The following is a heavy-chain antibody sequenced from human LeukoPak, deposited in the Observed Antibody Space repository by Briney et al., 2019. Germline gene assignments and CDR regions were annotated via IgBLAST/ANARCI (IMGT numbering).Heavy chain of an antibody. CDR3: ARAGRVQLENWFDP. CDR1: GGSFSGYY. J-gene: IGHJ5*02. CDR2: INHSGST. Sequence: SETLSLTCAVYGGSFSGYYWSWIRQPPGKGLEWIGEINHSGSTNYNPSLKSRVTISVDTSKNQFSLKLSFVTAADTAVYYCARAGRVQLENWFDPWGQGTLVTVSS. V-gene: IGHV4-34*01. D-gene: IGHD1-1*01.